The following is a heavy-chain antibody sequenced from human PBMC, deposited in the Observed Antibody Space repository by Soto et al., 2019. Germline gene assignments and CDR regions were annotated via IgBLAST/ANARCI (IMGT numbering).Heavy chain of an antibody. CDR1: GFTFSSYW. J-gene: IGHJ6*03. Sequence: EVQLVESGGGLVQPGGSLRLSCAASGFTFSSYWIHWVRQGPGKGLVWVSRINTDASRTNYADSVKGRFTISRDNAKNMVSLQVNSLRDEDTALYFCARGASGRYYMDVWGKGTTVTVSS. CDR3: ARGASGRYYMDV. V-gene: IGHV3-74*01. CDR2: INTDASRT. D-gene: IGHD3-10*01.